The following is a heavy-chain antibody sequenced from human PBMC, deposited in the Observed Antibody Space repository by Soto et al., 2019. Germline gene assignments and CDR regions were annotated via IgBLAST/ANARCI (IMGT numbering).Heavy chain of an antibody. D-gene: IGHD2-15*01. V-gene: IGHV4-39*01. CDR1: GGSISSSSYY. Sequence: SETLSLTCTVSGGSISSSSYYWGWIRQPPGKGLEWIGSIYYSGSTYYNPSLKSQVTISVDTSKNQFSLKLSSVTAADTAVYYCARLGGDVVVVAATPRDAFDIWGQGTMVTVSS. CDR3: ARLGGDVVVVAATPRDAFDI. J-gene: IGHJ3*02. CDR2: IYYSGST.